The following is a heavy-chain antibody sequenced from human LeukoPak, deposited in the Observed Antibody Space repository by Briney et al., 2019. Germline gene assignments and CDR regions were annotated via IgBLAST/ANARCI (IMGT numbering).Heavy chain of an antibody. J-gene: IGHJ4*02. CDR3: AKDLIELSGPPSSDY. D-gene: IGHD2-15*01. CDR2: ISGSGGST. CDR1: GFTFSSYA. V-gene: IGHV3-23*01. Sequence: GGSLRLSCAASGFTFSSYAMSWDRQAPGKGLEWVSAISGSGGSTYYADSVKGRFTISRDNSKNTLYLQMNSLRAEDTAVYYCAKDLIELSGPPSSDYWGQGTLVTVSS.